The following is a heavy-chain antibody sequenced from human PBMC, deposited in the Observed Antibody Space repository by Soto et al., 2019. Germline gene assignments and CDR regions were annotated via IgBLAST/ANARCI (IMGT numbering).Heavy chain of an antibody. J-gene: IGHJ4*02. CDR2: IYHSGST. D-gene: IGHD6-19*01. CDR1: GRSISSGGYS. CDR3: ASSGWYGDVY. V-gene: IGHV4-30-2*01. Sequence: SETLSLTCAVSGRSISSGGYSWSWIRQPPGKGLEWIGYIYHSGSTYYNPSLKSRVTISVDRSKNQFSLKLSSVTAADTAVYYCASSGWYGDVYWGQGTLVTVSS.